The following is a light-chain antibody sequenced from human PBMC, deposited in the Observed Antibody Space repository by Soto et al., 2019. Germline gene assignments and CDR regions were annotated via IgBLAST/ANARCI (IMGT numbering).Light chain of an antibody. Sequence: DIQMTQSPSTLSASVGDRVTITCRASQSISSWLAWYQQKRGKAPKLLIYKASSLDSGVPSRFSGSGSGTEFTITISSLQPDDFATYYCQQYSSSPWTFGQGTKVEIK. V-gene: IGKV1-5*03. J-gene: IGKJ1*01. CDR3: QQYSSSPWT. CDR2: KAS. CDR1: QSISSW.